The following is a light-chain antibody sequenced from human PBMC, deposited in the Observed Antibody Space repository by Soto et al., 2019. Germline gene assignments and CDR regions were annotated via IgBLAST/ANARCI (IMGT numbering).Light chain of an antibody. Sequence: QSALTQPASVSGSPGQSITISCTGTSSDVGSYKLVSWYQQHPGKAPKLMIYEVSKGPSGVSNRFSGSKSGNTASLTISGLQAEDEADYYCCSYAGSSTIVFGTGTKRTVL. CDR3: CSYAGSSTIV. CDR2: EVS. V-gene: IGLV2-23*02. J-gene: IGLJ1*01. CDR1: SSDVGSYKL.